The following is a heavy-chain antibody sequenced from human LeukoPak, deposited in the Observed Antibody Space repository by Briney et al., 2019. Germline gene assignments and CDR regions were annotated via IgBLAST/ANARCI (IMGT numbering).Heavy chain of an antibody. CDR2: IYSGGST. Sequence: PGGSLRLSCAASGFTVSSNYMSWVRQAPGKGLEWVSVIYSGGSTYYADSVKGRFTISRDNSKNTLYLQMNSLRAEDTAVYYCARWGDYTDYGMDVWGQGTTVTVSS. CDR1: GFTVSSNY. CDR3: ARWGDYTDYGMDV. J-gene: IGHJ6*02. V-gene: IGHV3-53*01. D-gene: IGHD4-11*01.